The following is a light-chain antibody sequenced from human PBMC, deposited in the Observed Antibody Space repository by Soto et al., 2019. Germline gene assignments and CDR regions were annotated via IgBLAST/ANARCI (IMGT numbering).Light chain of an antibody. CDR2: GAS. CDR1: QSVSSSY. J-gene: IGKJ1*01. V-gene: IGKV3D-7*01. Sequence: EIVMTQSPATLSLSPGERATLSYRASQSVSSSYLSWYQQKPGQAPRLLIYGASTRATGIPARFSGSGSGTDFTLTISSLQPEDFAVYYCQQDYNLPWTFGQGTKV. CDR3: QQDYNLPWT.